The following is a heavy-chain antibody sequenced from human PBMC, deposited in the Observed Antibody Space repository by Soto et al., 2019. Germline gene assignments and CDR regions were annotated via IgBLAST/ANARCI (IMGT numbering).Heavy chain of an antibody. Sequence: HPGGSMRLSCAASGFTFSSYGMHWVRQAPGKVLEWVAVIWYDGSNKYYADSVKGRFTIPRDNSKNTLYLQMNSLRAEDTAVYYCARDLASPLYYDFWSGAKGYWGQGTLVTVS. J-gene: IGHJ4*02. D-gene: IGHD3-3*01. CDR3: ARDLASPLYYDFWSGAKGY. V-gene: IGHV3-33*01. CDR1: GFTFSSYG. CDR2: IWYDGSNK.